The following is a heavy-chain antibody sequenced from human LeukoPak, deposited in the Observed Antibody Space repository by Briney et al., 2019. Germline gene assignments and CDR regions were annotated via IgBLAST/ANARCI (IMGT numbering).Heavy chain of an antibody. Sequence: HTGGSLRLSCAASGFTFSSYAMSWVRQAPGKGLEWVSAISGSGGSTYYADSVKGRFTISRDNFKNTLYLQMNSLRAEDTAVYYCAKVAAPTYLFDYWGQGTLVTVSS. V-gene: IGHV3-23*01. J-gene: IGHJ4*02. CDR3: AKVAAPTYLFDY. CDR1: GFTFSSYA. D-gene: IGHD2/OR15-2a*01. CDR2: ISGSGGST.